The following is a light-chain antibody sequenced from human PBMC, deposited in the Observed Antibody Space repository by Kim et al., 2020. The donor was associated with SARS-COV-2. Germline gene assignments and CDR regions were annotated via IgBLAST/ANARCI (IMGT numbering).Light chain of an antibody. V-gene: IGKV1-17*01. CDR3: LQRDTYPHT. CDR1: QGIRND. CDR2: AAP. J-gene: IGKJ2*01. Sequence: DIQMTQSPSSLSASVGDRVTITCRASQGIRNDLGWYQQKLGKAPKRLIFAAPSLHSGVPSRFSVSGSGTIFTLTISSLQPEDFATYYCLQRDTYPHTFGQVTKLEI.